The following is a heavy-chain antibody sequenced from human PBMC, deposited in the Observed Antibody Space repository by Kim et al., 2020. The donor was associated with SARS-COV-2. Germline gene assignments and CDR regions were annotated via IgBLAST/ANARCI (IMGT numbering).Heavy chain of an antibody. V-gene: IGHV1-46*01. CDR3: ARGRPSEWLLLRFLDY. J-gene: IGHJ4*02. Sequence: QNFQGRVNMTRDTSTSTVYMELSSLRSEDTGVYYCARGRPSEWLLLRFLDYWGQGTLVTVSS. D-gene: IGHD3-22*01.